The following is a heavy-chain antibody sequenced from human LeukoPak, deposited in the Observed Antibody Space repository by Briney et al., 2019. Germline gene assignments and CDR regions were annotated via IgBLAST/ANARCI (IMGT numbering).Heavy chain of an antibody. Sequence: SETLSLTCAVYGGSFSGYCWSWIRQPPGKGLEWIGEINHSGSTNYNPSLKSRVTISVDTSKNQFSLKLSSVTAADTAVYYCARGWYDILTGSNWFDPWGQGTLVTVSS. CDR2: INHSGST. CDR1: GGSFSGYC. V-gene: IGHV4-34*01. J-gene: IGHJ5*02. CDR3: ARGWYDILTGSNWFDP. D-gene: IGHD3-9*01.